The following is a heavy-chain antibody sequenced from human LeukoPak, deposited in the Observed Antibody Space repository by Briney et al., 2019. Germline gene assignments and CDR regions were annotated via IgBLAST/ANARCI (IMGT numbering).Heavy chain of an antibody. CDR3: ARDGYSGSSLFDY. V-gene: IGHV4-59*11. J-gene: IGHJ4*02. D-gene: IGHD1-26*01. CDR2: IYHSGIT. CDR1: GGSITSHF. Sequence: PSETLSLTCTASGGSITSHFWSWIRQPPGKGLEWIGYIYHSGITNYNPSLKSRVTISVDTSKNQFSLKLSSVTAADTAVYYCARDGYSGSSLFDYWGQGTLVTVSS.